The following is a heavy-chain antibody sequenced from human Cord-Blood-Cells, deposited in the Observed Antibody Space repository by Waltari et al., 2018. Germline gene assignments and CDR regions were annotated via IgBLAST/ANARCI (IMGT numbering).Heavy chain of an antibody. V-gene: IGHV6-1*01. J-gene: IGHJ6*03. D-gene: IGHD2-8*02. Sequence: QVQLQQSGPGLVKPSQTLSLTCAITGDSVTSNSAAWHWIRQSSSRGLEWHGRTYYRSKWYNDYAVSVKSRITINPDTSKSQFSVQLNSVAPTRAAVYYCARGYWTGDYYYSYYLAVWGKGTTITFSS. CDR2: TYYRSKWYN. CDR1: GDSVTSNSAA. CDR3: ARGYWTGDYYYSYYLAV.